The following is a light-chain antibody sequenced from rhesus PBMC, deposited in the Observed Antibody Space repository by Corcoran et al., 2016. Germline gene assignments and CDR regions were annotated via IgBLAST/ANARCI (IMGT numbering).Light chain of an antibody. CDR2: KAS. CDR1: QTISSW. J-gene: IGKJ2*01. V-gene: IGKV1-22*01. CDR3: TQYSISPYS. Sequence: DIQMTQSPSSLSASVGDTVTITCRASQTISSWLAWYQQKPGKAPNLLIYKASTLQSGVPSRLSGTGSWTDFTLTISSLQSDDFLTYYCTQYSISPYSFGQGTKVEIK.